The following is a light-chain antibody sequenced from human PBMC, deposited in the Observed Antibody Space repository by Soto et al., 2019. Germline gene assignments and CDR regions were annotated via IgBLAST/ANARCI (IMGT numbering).Light chain of an antibody. J-gene: IGKJ1*01. Sequence: EIVLTQSPGTLSLSPGERAILSCMASQSGTSSNLAWYQQKPDQAPRPLIYAASSRATGIPDRFSGSGSGPDFTLTISRLEPEDFAVYYCQQYDSSCWTFGQGTKVEIE. CDR3: QQYDSSCWT. CDR2: AAS. V-gene: IGKV3-20*01. CDR1: QSGTSSN.